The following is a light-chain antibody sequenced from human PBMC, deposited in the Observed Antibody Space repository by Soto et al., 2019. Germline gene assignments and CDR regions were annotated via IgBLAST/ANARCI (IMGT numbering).Light chain of an antibody. CDR2: GAS. J-gene: IGKJ2*01. V-gene: IGKV3-20*01. CDR1: QSVSNNY. CDR3: QQYGSSSYT. Sequence: VLTQSPGTLSLSPGERATLSCRASQSVSNNYLAWYQQKPGQAPRLLIYGASTRATGIPDRFTGSGSETDFTLTISRLEPEDFAVYYCQQYGSSSYTFGQGTKLEIK.